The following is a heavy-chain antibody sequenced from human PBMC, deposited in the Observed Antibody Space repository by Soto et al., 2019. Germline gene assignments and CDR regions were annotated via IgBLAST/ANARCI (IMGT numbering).Heavy chain of an antibody. CDR3: AREMAYYYDSSGYFYGSFDY. J-gene: IGHJ4*02. CDR2: IIPILGIA. Sequence: SVKVSCKASGGTFSSYTISWVRQAPGQGLEWMGRIIPILGIANYAQKFQGRVTITADKSTSTAYMELSSLRSEDTAVYYCAREMAYYYDSSGYFYGSFDYWGQGTLVTVSS. V-gene: IGHV1-69*04. CDR1: GGTFSSYT. D-gene: IGHD3-22*01.